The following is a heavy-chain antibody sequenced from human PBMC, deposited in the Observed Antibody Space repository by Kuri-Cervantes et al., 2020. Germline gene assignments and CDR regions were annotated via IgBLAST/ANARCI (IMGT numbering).Heavy chain of an antibody. CDR1: GFTFSSYA. CDR3: AKGSQYQLLLIWVDY. D-gene: IGHD2-2*01. Sequence: GGSLRLSCAASGFTFSSYAMNWVRQAPGKGLEWVSAISGSGGSTYYADSAKGRFTISRDNSKNTLYLQMNSLRAEDTAVYYCAKGSQYQLLLIWVDYWGQGTLVTVSS. CDR2: ISGSGGST. V-gene: IGHV3-23*01. J-gene: IGHJ4*02.